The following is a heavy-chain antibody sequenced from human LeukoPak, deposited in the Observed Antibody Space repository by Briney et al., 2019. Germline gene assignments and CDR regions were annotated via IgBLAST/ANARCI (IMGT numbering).Heavy chain of an antibody. D-gene: IGHD3-10*01. CDR3: ARDLRAASHYGSGSYSNYYMDV. Sequence: SGRSLRLSCAASGFTFSSYGMHWVRQAPGKGLEWVAVISYDGSNKYYADSVKGRFTISRDNSKNTLYLQMNSLRAEDTAVYYCARDLRAASHYGSGSYSNYYMDVWGKGTTVTVSS. CDR1: GFTFSSYG. CDR2: ISYDGSNK. V-gene: IGHV3-30*03. J-gene: IGHJ6*03.